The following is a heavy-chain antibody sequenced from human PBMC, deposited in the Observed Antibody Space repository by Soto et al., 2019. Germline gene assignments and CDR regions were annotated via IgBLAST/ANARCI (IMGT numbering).Heavy chain of an antibody. CDR3: TKRVVVAATASGKGNYFDH. V-gene: IGHV3-23*01. J-gene: IGHJ4*02. Sequence: EVQLLESGGGLVQPGGSLRLSCAASGFTFNNYAMTWVRQAPGKGLEWVSAISGSGDTAYYADSVRGRFTISRDNSKNTLYLQLNSLRTEDTAVYYCTKRVVVAATASGKGNYFDHWGQGKLVTVSS. CDR1: GFTFNNYA. CDR2: ISGSGDTA. D-gene: IGHD2-15*01.